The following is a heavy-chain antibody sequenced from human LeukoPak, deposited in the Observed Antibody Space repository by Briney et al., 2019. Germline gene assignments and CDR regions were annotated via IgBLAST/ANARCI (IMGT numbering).Heavy chain of an antibody. V-gene: IGHV3-30*18. J-gene: IGHJ4*02. CDR3: AKIVGGDY. D-gene: IGHD1-26*01. CDR1: GFTFSSYG. Sequence: GGTLRLSCAASGFTFSSYGMHWVRQAPGKGLEWVAVISYDGSNKYYADSVKGRFTISRDNSKNTLYLQMNSLRAEDTAVYYCAKIVGGDYWGQGTLVTVSS. CDR2: ISYDGSNK.